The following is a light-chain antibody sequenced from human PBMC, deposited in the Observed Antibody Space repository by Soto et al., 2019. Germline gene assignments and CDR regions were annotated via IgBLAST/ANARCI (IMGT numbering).Light chain of an antibody. CDR2: DAY. CDR1: QSVDIY. CDR3: QQRRIWPPLT. V-gene: IGKV3-11*01. J-gene: IGKJ4*01. Sequence: EVVLTQSPATLSLSPGESATLSCRASQSVDIYLAWYQQKPGQAPRLLIYDAYNRATGIPARFSGSGSGTDFTLTISSLAPDDFAVYYCQQRRIWPPLTFGGGTKVEIK.